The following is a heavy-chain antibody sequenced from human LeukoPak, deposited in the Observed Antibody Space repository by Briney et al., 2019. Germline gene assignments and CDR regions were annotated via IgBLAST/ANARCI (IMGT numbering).Heavy chain of an antibody. CDR2: ISGSGGST. D-gene: IGHD5-18*01. J-gene: IGHJ4*02. CDR3: AKRVIQLSHAPSYYFDY. CDR1: GFTFSSYA. Sequence: PGGSLRLSCAASGFTFSSYAMSWVRQAPGKWLEWVSAISGSGGSTYYADSVKGRFTISRDNSKNTLYLQMNSLRAEDTAVYYCAKRVIQLSHAPSYYFDYWGQGTLVTVSS. V-gene: IGHV3-23*01.